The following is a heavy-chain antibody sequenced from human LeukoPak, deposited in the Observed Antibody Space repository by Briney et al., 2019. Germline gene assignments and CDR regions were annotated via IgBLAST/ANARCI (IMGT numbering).Heavy chain of an antibody. V-gene: IGHV3-66*01. CDR3: ARAGVLRYLGD. J-gene: IGHJ4*02. Sequence: GESLRLSCAASGFTLSSNYMSWVRQPPGKGLEWVSVIYSGGSTYYADSVKGRFTISRDNSKNTVYLQMNSLRAEDTAIYYCARAGVLRYLGDWGQGTLVTVSS. D-gene: IGHD3-9*01. CDR1: GFTLSSNY. CDR2: IYSGGST.